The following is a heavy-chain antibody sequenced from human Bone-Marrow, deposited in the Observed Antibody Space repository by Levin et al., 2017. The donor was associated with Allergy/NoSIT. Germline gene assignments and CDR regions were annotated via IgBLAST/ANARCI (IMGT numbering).Heavy chain of an antibody. Sequence: KASETLSLTCAVSGGAFSVYYWAWIRQPPGKGLEWIGEVLHGNTNYNPSLKSRVAISVDTSKNQFALKLISVTAADTAVYYCLRGDLYDNTEYWGQGTLVTVSS. CDR1: GGAFSVYY. V-gene: IGHV4-34*01. CDR2: VLHGNT. CDR3: LRGDLYDNTEY. J-gene: IGHJ4*02. D-gene: IGHD3-16*01.